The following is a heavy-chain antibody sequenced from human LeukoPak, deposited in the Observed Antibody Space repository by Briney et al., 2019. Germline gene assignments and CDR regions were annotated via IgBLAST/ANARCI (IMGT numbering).Heavy chain of an antibody. D-gene: IGHD2-2*01. Sequence: GGSLRLSCAGSGFTSSVFGMNWVRQAPGKGLEWVSYITSTSSAMYYADSVKGRFTISRDNAKNSLFLQMNSLRAEDTAVYYCATYSSRNAREFQSWGQGTLVTVSS. CDR3: ATYSSRNAREFQS. CDR2: ITSTSSAM. J-gene: IGHJ1*01. V-gene: IGHV3-48*01. CDR1: GFTSSVFG.